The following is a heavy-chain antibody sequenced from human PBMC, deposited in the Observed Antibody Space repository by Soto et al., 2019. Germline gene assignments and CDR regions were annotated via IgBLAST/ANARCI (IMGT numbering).Heavy chain of an antibody. Sequence: GVSVKLSCEECGYGFACYCMRSVHHAPEQELEWMGWISAYNGKTNYAQKLQGRVTMTTDTSTSTDYMKMRSLRSDDTTQYYIKGQQSDAWFDPWGQGTLVTVSS. CDR3: KGQQSDAWFDP. CDR1: GYGFACYC. D-gene: IGHD4-4*01. CDR2: ISAYNGKT. J-gene: IGHJ5*02. V-gene: IGHV1-18*01.